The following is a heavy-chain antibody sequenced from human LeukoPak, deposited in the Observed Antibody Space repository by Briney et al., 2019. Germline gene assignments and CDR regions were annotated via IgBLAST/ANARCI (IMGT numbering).Heavy chain of an antibody. CDR1: EFTFNRYW. CDR3: TRDALFGSGRTHLDF. CDR2: IKHDGSEA. J-gene: IGHJ4*02. Sequence: GGSLRLSCAASEFTFNRYWMSWVRQAPGKGLQWVANIKHDGSEAHYVDSVKGRFTISRDNAKSSLSLQMNSLNVDDTGVYFCTRDALFGSGRTHLDFWSQETLVSVSS. D-gene: IGHD3-10*01. V-gene: IGHV3-7*04.